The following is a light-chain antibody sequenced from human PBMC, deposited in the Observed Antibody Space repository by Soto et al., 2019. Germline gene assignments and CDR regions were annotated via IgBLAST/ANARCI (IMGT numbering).Light chain of an antibody. CDR3: QQSDSYPLT. CDR2: AAS. Sequence: DIQVTQSPSFLSASVGDRVTITCRASQGINNYLVWYQQKPGNAPKLLIYAASPLQGGVTSRFSGSGSGTEFPLRFISLQPEDFATDYCQQSDSYPLTFGGGNKVEIK. CDR1: QGINNY. J-gene: IGKJ4*01. V-gene: IGKV1-9*01.